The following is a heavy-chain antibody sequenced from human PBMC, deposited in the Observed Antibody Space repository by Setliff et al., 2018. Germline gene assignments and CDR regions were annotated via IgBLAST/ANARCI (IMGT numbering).Heavy chain of an antibody. V-gene: IGHV1-69*05. CDR1: RGTFSSYG. CDR2: IIPIFGTT. D-gene: IGHD5-12*01. CDR3: ARERGDIVSTTSYYYYMDV. Sequence: SVKVSCKASRGTFSSYGITWVRQAPGQGLEWMGGIIPIFGTTDYAQKFQGRVTITTNESTSTAYMEMSSLRSEDTAVYYCARERGDIVSTTSYYYYMDVWGKGTTVTVSS. J-gene: IGHJ6*03.